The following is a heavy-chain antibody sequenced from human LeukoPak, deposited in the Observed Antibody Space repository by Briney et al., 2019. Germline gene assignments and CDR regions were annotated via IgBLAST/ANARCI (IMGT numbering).Heavy chain of an antibody. J-gene: IGHJ4*02. Sequence: SGGSLRLSCAASRFTFDDYAMHWVRQAPGKGLEWVSGISWNSGSIGYADSVKGRFTISRDNAKNSLYLQMNSLRAEDTALYYCAKDIKGGGVAEGPDYWGQGTLVTVSS. V-gene: IGHV3-9*01. CDR1: RFTFDDYA. CDR3: AKDIKGGGVAEGPDY. CDR2: ISWNSGSI. D-gene: IGHD3-16*01.